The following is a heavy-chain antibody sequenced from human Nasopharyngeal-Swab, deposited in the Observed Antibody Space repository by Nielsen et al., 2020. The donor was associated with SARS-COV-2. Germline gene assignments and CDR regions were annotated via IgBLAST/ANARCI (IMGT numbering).Heavy chain of an antibody. CDR2: VSYDGSNK. J-gene: IGHJ4*02. Sequence: GGWMRLSCVVYGFTLSRYGMEWVRQAQGKGLEWVAVVSYDGSNKYYADSVKGRFTISRDNSKNTLYLQMNSLRAEDTAVYYCARDRGDGYNLYYFDYWGQGTLVTVSS. V-gene: IGHV3-30*03. CDR3: ARDRGDGYNLYYFDY. CDR1: GFTLSRYG. D-gene: IGHD5-24*01.